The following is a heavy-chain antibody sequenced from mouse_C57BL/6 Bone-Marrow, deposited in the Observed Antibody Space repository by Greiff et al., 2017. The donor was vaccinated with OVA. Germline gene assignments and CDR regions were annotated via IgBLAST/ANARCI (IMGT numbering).Heavy chain of an antibody. CDR3: ARRGNPPFAY. Sequence: VQLQQSGAELARPGASVKLSCKASGYTFTSYGISWVKQRTGQGLEWIGEIYPRSGNTYYNEKFKGKATRTADKSSSAAYMELRSLTSEDSAVYFCARRGNPPFAYWGQGTLVTVSA. CDR2: IYPRSGNT. J-gene: IGHJ3*01. CDR1: GYTFTSYG. V-gene: IGHV1-81*01.